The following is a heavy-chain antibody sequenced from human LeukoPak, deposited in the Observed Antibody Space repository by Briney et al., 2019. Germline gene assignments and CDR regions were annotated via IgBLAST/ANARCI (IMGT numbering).Heavy chain of an antibody. V-gene: IGHV3-30*04. CDR3: AREITDYGDYVVDY. CDR2: ISYDGSNK. CDR1: GFTFSSYA. D-gene: IGHD4-17*01. Sequence: GGSLRLSCAASGFTFSSYAMHWVRQAPGKGLEWVAVISYDGSNKYYADSLKGRFTISRDNSKNTLYLQMNSLRAEDTAVYYCAREITDYGDYVVDYWGQGTLVTVSS. J-gene: IGHJ4*02.